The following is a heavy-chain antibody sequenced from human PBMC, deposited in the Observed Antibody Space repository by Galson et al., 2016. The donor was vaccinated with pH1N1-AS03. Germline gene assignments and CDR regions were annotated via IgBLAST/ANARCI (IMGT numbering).Heavy chain of an antibody. CDR2: VSARGTT. D-gene: IGHD2-15*01. J-gene: IGHJ5*02. CDR3: ARDRRDCSGGSCSQDGWFDP. V-gene: IGHV4-39*07. Sequence: TLSLTCSVSGASVSHYASYWGWIRQAPGKGLEWIATVSARGTTYHNPSLDSRFTISLDTSKNHFSLTLTSVTAADTAMYYCARDRRDCSGGSCSQDGWFDPWGQGTLVVVSS. CDR1: GASVSHYASY.